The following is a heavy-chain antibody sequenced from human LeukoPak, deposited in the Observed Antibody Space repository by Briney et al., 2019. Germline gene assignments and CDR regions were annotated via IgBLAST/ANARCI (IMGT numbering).Heavy chain of an antibody. Sequence: SETLSLTCTVSGTFVSGFYWTWIRQPPGKGLEWIGFIYSTGTTSYNSSLQSRVTISLDTSKNQFSLKLKSVIAADTAIYYCAGRWRGTLDYWGRGNLVAVSS. CDR2: IYSTGTT. V-gene: IGHV4-4*09. CDR1: GTFVSGFY. D-gene: IGHD5-24*01. J-gene: IGHJ4*02. CDR3: AGRWRGTLDY.